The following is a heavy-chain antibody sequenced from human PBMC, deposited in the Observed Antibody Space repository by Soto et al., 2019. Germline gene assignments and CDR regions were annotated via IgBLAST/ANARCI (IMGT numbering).Heavy chain of an antibody. V-gene: IGHV4-4*07. Sequence: TSETLSLTCTVSGGSISSYYWSWIRQPAGKGLEWIGRIYTSGSTNYNPSLKSRVTMSVDTSKNQFSLKLSSVTAADTAVYYCARDYPSGYYYGMDVWGQGTTVTVSS. J-gene: IGHJ6*02. CDR2: IYTSGST. CDR1: GGSISSYY. CDR3: ARDYPSGYYYGMDV.